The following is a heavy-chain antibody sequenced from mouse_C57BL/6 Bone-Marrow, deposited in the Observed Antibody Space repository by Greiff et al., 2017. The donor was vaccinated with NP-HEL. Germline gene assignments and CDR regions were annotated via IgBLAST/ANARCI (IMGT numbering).Heavy chain of an antibody. D-gene: IGHD1-1*01. V-gene: IGHV1-82*01. CDR2: IYPGDGDT. Sequence: QVQLKQSGPELVKPGASVKISCEASGYAFSSSWMNWVKQRPGKGLEWIGRIYPGDGDTNYNGKFKGKATLTADKSSSTAYMQLSSLTSEDSAVYFCASSYYYGSSYGYWGQGTLVTVSA. J-gene: IGHJ3*01. CDR1: GYAFSSSW. CDR3: ASSYYYGSSYGY.